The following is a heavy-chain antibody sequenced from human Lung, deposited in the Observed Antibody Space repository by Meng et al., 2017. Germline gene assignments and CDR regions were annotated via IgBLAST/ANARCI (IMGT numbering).Heavy chain of an antibody. CDR2: ISSDSRYI. CDR3: ARFETVGVATGDF. V-gene: IGHV3-21*01. CDR1: GFTFSNYS. Sequence: ELQTVESGGGLVTPGRSLRFSCAASGFTFSNYSVNCVRQAPGKELVWVSSISSDSRYIFYADSVKGRFTISRDNGKKLLYLQMNSLSPEDTAVFYCARFETVGVATGDFWGQGTLVTVSS. J-gene: IGHJ4*02. D-gene: IGHD2-15*01.